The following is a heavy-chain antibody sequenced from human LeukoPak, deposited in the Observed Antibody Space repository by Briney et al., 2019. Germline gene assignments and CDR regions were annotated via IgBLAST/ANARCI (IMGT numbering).Heavy chain of an antibody. CDR2: ISGSGGST. D-gene: IGHD3-22*01. V-gene: IGHV3-23*01. J-gene: IGHJ4*02. CDR1: GFTFSSYA. CDR3: ATYYYDSSQVIEFDY. Sequence: GGSLRLSCAASGFTFSSYAMYWVRQAPGKGLEWVSAISGSGGSTYYADSVKGRFTISRDNSKNTLYLQMNGLRAEDTAVYYCATYYYDSSQVIEFDYWGQGTLVTVSS.